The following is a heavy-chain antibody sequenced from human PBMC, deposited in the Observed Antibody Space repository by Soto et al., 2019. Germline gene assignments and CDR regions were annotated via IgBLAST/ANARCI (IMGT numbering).Heavy chain of an antibody. CDR1: GLIFSNYA. V-gene: IGHV3-23*01. CDR2: VTSRGDTT. D-gene: IGHD3-16*01. J-gene: IGHJ4*02. Sequence: EVQLLQSGGGLVQPGGSLRLSCAASGLIFSNYAMNWVRQAPGKGLEWVSIVTSRGDTTYYADSVKGRFTISRENSKNSLDLQVNSLTAEDMAVYYCAKDRLGGGLDYWGQGTLVSVSS. CDR3: AKDRLGGGLDY.